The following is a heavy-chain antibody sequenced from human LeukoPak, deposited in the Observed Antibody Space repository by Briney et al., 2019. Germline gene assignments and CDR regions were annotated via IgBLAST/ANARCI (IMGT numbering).Heavy chain of an antibody. D-gene: IGHD6-6*01. V-gene: IGHV3-23*01. CDR2: IGGSGGEI. CDR1: GFTFRSYA. J-gene: IGHJ4*02. Sequence: TGGSLRLSCAASGFTFRSYAMSWVRQAPGKGLEWVSAIGGSGGEIYYTVSVKGRFTISRDNSKSMLYLQLNSLGVEDTAVYYCAEGVAALRPHYFDYWGRGTLVTVSA. CDR3: AEGVAALRPHYFDY.